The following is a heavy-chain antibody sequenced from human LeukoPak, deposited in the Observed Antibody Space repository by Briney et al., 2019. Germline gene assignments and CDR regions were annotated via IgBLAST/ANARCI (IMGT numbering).Heavy chain of an antibody. CDR2: VWFDGSSK. Sequence: PGGSLRLSCAASGYTFGSYGKHWGRQAPGKGPGLVAVVWFDGSSKYYGDSVQGRCTIFRDNSKKTLHLQMPSLRAPETAVYYRARGRWFGELPSPFDYWGQGTLVPVPS. V-gene: IGHV3-33*01. D-gene: IGHD3-10*01. J-gene: IGHJ4*02. CDR3: ARGRWFGELPSPFDY. CDR1: GYTFGSYG.